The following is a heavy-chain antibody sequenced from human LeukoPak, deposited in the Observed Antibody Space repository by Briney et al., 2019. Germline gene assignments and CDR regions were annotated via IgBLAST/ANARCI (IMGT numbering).Heavy chain of an antibody. Sequence: ASVKVSCTASSFIFNNYGISWVRQAPGQGLEWMGWISAYNDNTKYSQNLQGRVTLTTDKSTNTAYMEMRSLRSDDTAIYYCAWAVAGGSSFFYMDVWGKGTTVTISS. CDR1: SFIFNNYG. D-gene: IGHD2-15*01. J-gene: IGHJ6*03. CDR3: AWAVAGGSSFFYMDV. V-gene: IGHV1-18*01. CDR2: ISAYNDNT.